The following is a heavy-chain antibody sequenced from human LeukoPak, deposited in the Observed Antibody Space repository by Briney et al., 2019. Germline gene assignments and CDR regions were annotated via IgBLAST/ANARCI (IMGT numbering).Heavy chain of an antibody. CDR3: VKEGYSSGWYYFHY. D-gene: IGHD6-19*01. CDR1: GFTFSSYW. J-gene: IGHJ4*02. V-gene: IGHV3-74*01. CDR2: INSDGSIT. Sequence: GGSLRLSCAASGFTFSSYWMHWVRQAPGKGLVWVSRINSDGSITNYADSVKGRFTISRDNAKNTLYLQLNSLRAEDTAVYYCVKEGYSSGWYYFHYWGQGTLVTVSS.